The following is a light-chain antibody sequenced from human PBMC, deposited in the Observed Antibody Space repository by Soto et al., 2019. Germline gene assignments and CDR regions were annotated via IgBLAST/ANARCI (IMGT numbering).Light chain of an antibody. CDR2: DAS. CDR1: EIITNR. J-gene: IGKJ5*01. Sequence: DIQMTQSPSTLSASVGDRVTITCRASEIITNRLAWYQQKPGKAPKVLIYDASNLQSGVPSRFSGSGSGTEFTLTISSLQSEDFAVYYCQQYNNWPTFGQGTRLEV. V-gene: IGKV1-5*01. CDR3: QQYNNWPT.